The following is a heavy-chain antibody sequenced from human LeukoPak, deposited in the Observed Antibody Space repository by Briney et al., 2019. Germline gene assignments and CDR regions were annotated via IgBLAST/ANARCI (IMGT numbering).Heavy chain of an antibody. Sequence: QPGGSLRLSCAGSGFTFSSYAMSWVRQAPGRGLEWVSLISASGGSTYYADSVKGRFTISRDNSKNTLYLQMNSLRAEDTAVYYCAKSRTQLWYFDYWDQGTLVTVSS. CDR2: ISASGGST. J-gene: IGHJ4*02. V-gene: IGHV3-23*01. D-gene: IGHD5-18*01. CDR3: AKSRTQLWYFDY. CDR1: GFTFSSYA.